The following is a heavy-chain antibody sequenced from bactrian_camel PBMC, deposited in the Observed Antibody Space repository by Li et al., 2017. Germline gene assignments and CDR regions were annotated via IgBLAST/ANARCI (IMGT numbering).Heavy chain of an antibody. CDR1: DYMFMTYC. CDR3: AGVRVSANYCYFSSAPVEYVN. D-gene: IGHD2*01. J-gene: IGHJ4*01. CDR2: IDSDSTTT. Sequence: QLVESGGGSVQAGGSLRLSCAASDYMFMTYCLGWFRQAPGKEREAVAAIDSDSTTTMYADSVKGRFTISKDNAKDTLYLQMNSLKPEDTAMYYCAGVRVSANYCYFSSAPVEYVNWGQGTQVTVS. V-gene: IGHV3S26*01.